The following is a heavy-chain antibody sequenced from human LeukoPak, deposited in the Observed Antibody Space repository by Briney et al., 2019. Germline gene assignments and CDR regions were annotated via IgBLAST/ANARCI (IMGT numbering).Heavy chain of an antibody. CDR1: GFTFSGRW. J-gene: IGHJ5*02. CDR3: AREIVGTHKSRFDP. D-gene: IGHD1-26*01. Sequence: GGSLRLSCAASGFTFSGRWMSWLRQAPGKGLEWVANINQDGTDKYYVDSVKGRFTISRDNAKNTLYLQMNSLRAEDTAVYYCAREIVGTHKSRFDPWGQGTLVTVSS. V-gene: IGHV3-7*03. CDR2: INQDGTDK.